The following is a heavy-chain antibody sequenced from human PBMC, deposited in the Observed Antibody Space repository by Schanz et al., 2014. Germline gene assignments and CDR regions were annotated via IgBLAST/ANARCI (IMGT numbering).Heavy chain of an antibody. CDR1: GFTFSDYY. J-gene: IGHJ4*02. Sequence: VQLVESGGGLVQPGRSLRLSCAASGFTFSDYYMTWIRQAPGKGLEWVSDISDSGDSTHYADSVKGRFTISRDNAKNTLFLQMSSLRAEDTAVYYCARDLLVSHYDFWSGNDYWGQGTLVTVSS. CDR2: ISDSGDST. D-gene: IGHD3-3*01. CDR3: ARDLLVSHYDFWSGNDY. V-gene: IGHV3-11*04.